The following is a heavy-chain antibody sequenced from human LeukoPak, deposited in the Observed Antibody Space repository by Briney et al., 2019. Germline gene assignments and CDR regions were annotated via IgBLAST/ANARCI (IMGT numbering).Heavy chain of an antibody. D-gene: IGHD2-2*01. CDR2: IIPIFGTA. CDR3: ARDSSRGYYFDY. V-gene: IGHV1-69*05. J-gene: IGHJ4*02. Sequence: SVKVSCKASGGTFSSYAISWVRQAPGQGREWMGGIIPIFGTANYAQKFQGRVTITTDESTSTAYMELSSLRSEDTAVYYCARDSSRGYYFDYWGQGTLVTVSS. CDR1: GGTFSSYA.